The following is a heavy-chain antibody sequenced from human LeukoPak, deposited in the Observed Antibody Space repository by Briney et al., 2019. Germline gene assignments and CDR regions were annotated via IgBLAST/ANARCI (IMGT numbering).Heavy chain of an antibody. CDR1: GFTFSSYA. V-gene: IGHV3-30-3*01. CDR3: ARDSRGIVGATGLDY. CDR2: ISYDGSNK. J-gene: IGHJ4*02. D-gene: IGHD1-26*01. Sequence: GGSLRLSCAASGFTFSSYAMHWVRQAPGKGLEWVAVISYDGSNKYYADSVKGRFTISRDNSKNTLYLQMNSLRAEDTAVYYCARDSRGIVGATGLDYWGQGTLVTISS.